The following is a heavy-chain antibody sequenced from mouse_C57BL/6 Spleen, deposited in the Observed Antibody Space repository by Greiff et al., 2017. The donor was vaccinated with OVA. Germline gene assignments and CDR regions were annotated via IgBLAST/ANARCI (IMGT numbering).Heavy chain of an antibody. CDR1: GYTFTSYG. V-gene: IGHV1-81*01. Sequence: VQLQQSGAELARPGASVKLSCKASGYTFTSYGISWVKQRTGQGLEWIGEIYPRSGNTYYNEKFKGKATLTADKSSSTAYMELRSLTSEDSAVYFCARSDYGSPGYFDVWGTGTTVTVSS. CDR2: IYPRSGNT. J-gene: IGHJ1*03. CDR3: ARSDYGSPGYFDV. D-gene: IGHD1-1*01.